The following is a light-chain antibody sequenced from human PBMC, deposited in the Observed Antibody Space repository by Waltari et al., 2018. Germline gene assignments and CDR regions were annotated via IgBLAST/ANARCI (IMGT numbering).Light chain of an antibody. J-gene: IGKJ1*01. Sequence: DIVMTQSPLSLPVTPGEPASISCRSSQSLLHTNGYNYLDWYLQKPGQSPQLLIYLGSNRASRVPDRFSGSGSGTDFTLEISRVEAEDVGIYYCMQALQTPPSFGQGTKVEIK. CDR3: MQALQTPPS. CDR2: LGS. CDR1: QSLLHTNGYNY. V-gene: IGKV2-28*01.